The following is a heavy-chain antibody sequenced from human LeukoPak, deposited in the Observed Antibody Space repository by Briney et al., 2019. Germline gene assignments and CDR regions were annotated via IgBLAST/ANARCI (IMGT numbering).Heavy chain of an antibody. V-gene: IGHV3-48*02. J-gene: IGHJ6*02. Sequence: PGGSLRLSCAASGFTFSRYSMNWVRQSPGKGLEWLSYISSSANTIYYADSVKGRFTISRDNGKTSLYLQMNSLRDEDTAVYYCARVIAVVRGGGLSYYYAMDVWGQGTTVTVSS. D-gene: IGHD3-10*01. CDR3: ARVIAVVRGGGLSYYYAMDV. CDR1: GFTFSRYS. CDR2: ISSSANTI.